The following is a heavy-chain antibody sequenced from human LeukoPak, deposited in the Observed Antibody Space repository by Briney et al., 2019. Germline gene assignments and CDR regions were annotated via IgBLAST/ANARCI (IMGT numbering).Heavy chain of an antibody. V-gene: IGHV4-61*01. Sequence: SETLSLTCTVSGGSVSSGNYYWSWIRQPPGKGLEWIVYIYYSGSTNYNPSLKSRVTISLDTSKNQFSLKLSSVTAADTAVYYCARDYGYNLGYFDYWGQGTLVTVSS. CDR2: IYYSGST. CDR1: GGSVSSGNYY. J-gene: IGHJ4*02. D-gene: IGHD5-24*01. CDR3: ARDYGYNLGYFDY.